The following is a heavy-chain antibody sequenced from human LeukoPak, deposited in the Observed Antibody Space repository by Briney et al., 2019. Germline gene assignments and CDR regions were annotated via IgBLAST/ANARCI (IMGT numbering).Heavy chain of an antibody. J-gene: IGHJ4*02. CDR1: GGSSDNSYC. D-gene: IGHD5-24*01. CDR3: ARGSDDYKLGNY. V-gene: IGHV4-39*02. CDR2: IYSSEFT. Sequence: SETLSLSCTVSGGSSDNSYCWPWVRQPPGKRPEWIATIYSSEFTYYNPSFGSRVTISADTSKNLFSLRLSSVTAADTAVYYCARGSDDYKLGNYWGQGTLVTVSS.